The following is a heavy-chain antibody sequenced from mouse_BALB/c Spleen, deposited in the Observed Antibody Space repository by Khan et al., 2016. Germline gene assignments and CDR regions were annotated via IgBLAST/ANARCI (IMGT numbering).Heavy chain of an antibody. J-gene: IGHJ3*01. CDR2: INPSTGYT. Sequence: QVQLQQSGAELAKPGASVKMSCKASGYTFTSYWMHWVKQRPGQGLEWIGYINPSTGYTEYNQTFKDKATLTADKSSSTAYMQLSSLTSEDSAVYYCASYGSSYPWVAYWGQGTLVTVSA. CDR3: ASYGSSYPWVAY. D-gene: IGHD1-1*01. CDR1: GYTFTSYW. V-gene: IGHV1-7*01.